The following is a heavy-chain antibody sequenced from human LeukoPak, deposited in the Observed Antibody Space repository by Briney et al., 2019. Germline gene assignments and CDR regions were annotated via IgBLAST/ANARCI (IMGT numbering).Heavy chain of an antibody. CDR1: GASISGYF. D-gene: IGHD5-12*01. CDR2: IYSSGTN. V-gene: IGHV4-4*07. Sequence: SETLSLTCTVSGASISGYFWSWVRQPAGKGLQWIGRIYSSGTNNYNPSLKSRVTLSLDTSKNHFSLNLTSVTAADTAVYYCAREPTSGREPTSGRPLDYWGQRTPVTVSS. J-gene: IGHJ4*02. CDR3: AREPTSGREPTSGRPLDY.